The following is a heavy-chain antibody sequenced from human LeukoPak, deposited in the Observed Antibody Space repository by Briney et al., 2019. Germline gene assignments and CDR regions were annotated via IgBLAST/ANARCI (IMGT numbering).Heavy chain of an antibody. D-gene: IGHD3-3*01. V-gene: IGHV3-30*02. CDR1: GFTFSSYG. CDR3: AKERRFLEWLPDP. J-gene: IGHJ5*02. Sequence: GGSLRLSCAASGFTFSSYGMHWVRQAPGKGLEWVAFIRYDGSNKYYADSVKGRFTISRDNSKNTLYLQMNSLRAEDTAVYYCAKERRFLEWLPDPWGQGTLVTVSS. CDR2: IRYDGSNK.